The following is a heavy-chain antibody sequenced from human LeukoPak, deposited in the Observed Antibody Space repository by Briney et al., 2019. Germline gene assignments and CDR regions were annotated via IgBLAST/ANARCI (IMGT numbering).Heavy chain of an antibody. CDR2: IYYSGST. Sequence: KPSETLSLTCTVSGGSISSYYWSWIRQPPGKGLEWIGYIYYSGSTNYNPSLYSRVTISVDTSKNQFSLKLSSVTAADTAIYYCARAGAIAARPDFDYWGQGTLVTVSS. V-gene: IGHV4-59*01. CDR3: ARAGAIAARPDFDY. J-gene: IGHJ4*02. D-gene: IGHD6-6*01. CDR1: GGSISSYY.